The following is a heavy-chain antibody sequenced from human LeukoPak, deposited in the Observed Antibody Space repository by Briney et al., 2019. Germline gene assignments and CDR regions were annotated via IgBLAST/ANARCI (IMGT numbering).Heavy chain of an antibody. CDR2: MNPNSGNT. CDR3: ARGEMINYYYYMDV. CDR1: GYTFTSYD. V-gene: IGHV1-8*01. Sequence: ASVKVSCKASGYTFTSYDISWVRQATGQGLEWMGWMNPNSGNTGYAQKFQGRVTMTRNTSISTAYMELSSLRSEDTAVYYCARGEMINYYYYMDVWGKGTTVTVSS. D-gene: IGHD3-22*01. J-gene: IGHJ6*03.